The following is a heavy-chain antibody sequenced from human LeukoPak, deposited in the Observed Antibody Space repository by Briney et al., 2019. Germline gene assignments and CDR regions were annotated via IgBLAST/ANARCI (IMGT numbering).Heavy chain of an antibody. V-gene: IGHV3-30*02. CDR2: IRYDGSNK. Sequence: PGGSLRLSCAASGFTFSSYGMHWVRQAPGKGLEWVAFIRYDGSNKYYADSVKGRFTISRDNSKNTLYLQMNSLRAEDTAVYYCAKGGRDFWTLQDYWGQGTLVTVSS. D-gene: IGHD3-3*01. CDR1: GFTFSSYG. CDR3: AKGGRDFWTLQDY. J-gene: IGHJ4*02.